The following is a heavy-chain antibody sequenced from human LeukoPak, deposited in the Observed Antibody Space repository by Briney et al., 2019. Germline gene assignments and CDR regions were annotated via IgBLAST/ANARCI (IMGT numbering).Heavy chain of an antibody. V-gene: IGHV3-15*01. J-gene: IGHJ4*02. CDR2: IKSKTDGETT. Sequence: GGSLTLSCAASGFTISNSWMSWVRQAPGKGLEWVGRIKSKTDGETTDYAAPVKGRFTISRDDSKSTLYLQMNSLKTEDTAVYYCTTGIAAVDNWGQGTLVTVSS. CDR3: TTGIAAVDN. CDR1: GFTISNSW. D-gene: IGHD6-6*01.